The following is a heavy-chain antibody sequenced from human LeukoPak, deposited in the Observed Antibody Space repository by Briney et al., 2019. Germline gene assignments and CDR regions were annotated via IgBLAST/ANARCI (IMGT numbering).Heavy chain of an antibody. CDR3: VRDLGVDTSMIFFDF. Sequence: GASVKVSCKASGYSFTSFGISWVRQAPGQGLEWMGWSSAYNGNTNYVQKFQGRVTMTTDTSTSTAYMELRSLRSDDTAVFYCVRDLGVDTSMIFFDFWGQGTPVTVSS. V-gene: IGHV1-18*01. J-gene: IGHJ4*02. CDR1: GYSFTSFG. D-gene: IGHD5-18*01. CDR2: SSAYNGNT.